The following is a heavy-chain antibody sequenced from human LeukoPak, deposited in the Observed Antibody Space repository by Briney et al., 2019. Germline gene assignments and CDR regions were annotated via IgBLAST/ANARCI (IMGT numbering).Heavy chain of an antibody. Sequence: GRSLRLSCAASGFTFSSYAMHWVRQAPGKGLEWVAVISYDGSNKYYADSVKGRFTISRDNSKNTPYLQMNSLRAEDTAVYYCARSVYYFDYWGQGTLVTVSS. CDR2: ISYDGSNK. V-gene: IGHV3-30-3*01. CDR3: ARSVYYFDY. CDR1: GFTFSSYA. J-gene: IGHJ4*02.